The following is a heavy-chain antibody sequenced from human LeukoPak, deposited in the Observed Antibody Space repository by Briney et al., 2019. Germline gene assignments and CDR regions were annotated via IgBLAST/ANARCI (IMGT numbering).Heavy chain of an antibody. CDR3: TRGTGCTGGSCSYYGMDV. V-gene: IGHV1-3*01. Sequence: ASVKVSCKGSGYTFSSYAIHWLRQAPGQRLEWMGWINAGNGDTKYSQKFQGRVTITRDTSATTAYMELSSLRSEDTAVYYCTRGTGCTGGSCSYYGMDVWGQGTTVTVSS. J-gene: IGHJ6*02. D-gene: IGHD2-15*01. CDR2: INAGNGDT. CDR1: GYTFSSYA.